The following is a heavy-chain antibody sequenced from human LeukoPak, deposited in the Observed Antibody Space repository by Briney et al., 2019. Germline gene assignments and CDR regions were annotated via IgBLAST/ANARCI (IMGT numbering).Heavy chain of an antibody. CDR3: AGGYGSGSYYFDY. J-gene: IGHJ4*02. CDR2: ISGSGGST. D-gene: IGHD3-10*01. V-gene: IGHV3-23*01. Sequence: GGSLRLSCAASGFTFSNYWMSWVRQAPGKGLEWVPAISGSGGSTYYADSVKGRFTISRDNSKNTLYLQMNSLRAEDTAVYYCAGGYGSGSYYFDYWGQGTLVTVSS. CDR1: GFTFSNYW.